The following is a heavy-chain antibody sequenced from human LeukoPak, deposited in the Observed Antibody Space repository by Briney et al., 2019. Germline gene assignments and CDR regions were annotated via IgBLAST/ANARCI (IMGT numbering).Heavy chain of an antibody. CDR2: ISGSGGST. J-gene: IGHJ4*02. D-gene: IGHD2-2*01. Sequence: PGGSLRLSCAASGFTFSSYAMSWVRQAPGKGLEWVSAISGSGGSTYYADSVKGRFTISRDNSKNTLYLQMNSLRAEDTAVYYCAKDQFRSGYCSSTSCYTFDYWGQGTLVTVSS. V-gene: IGHV3-23*01. CDR3: AKDQFRSGYCSSTSCYTFDY. CDR1: GFTFSSYA.